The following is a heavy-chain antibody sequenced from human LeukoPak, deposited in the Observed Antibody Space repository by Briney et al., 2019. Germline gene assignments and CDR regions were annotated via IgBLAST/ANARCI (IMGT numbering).Heavy chain of an antibody. CDR3: ARGVTMVRGAPGRYFDL. CDR1: GGSFSGYY. CDR2: INHSGST. Sequence: SETLSLTCAVYGGSFSGYYWSWIRQPPGKGLEWIGEINHSGSTNYNPSLKSRVTISVDTSKNQFSLKLSSVTAADTAVYYCARGVTMVRGAPGRYFDLWGRGTWSLSPQ. V-gene: IGHV4-34*01. J-gene: IGHJ2*01. D-gene: IGHD3-10*01.